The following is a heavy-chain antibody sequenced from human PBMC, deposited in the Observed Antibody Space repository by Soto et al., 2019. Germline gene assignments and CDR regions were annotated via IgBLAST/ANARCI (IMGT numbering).Heavy chain of an antibody. J-gene: IGHJ4*02. CDR3: AKEAPGGWHFFDT. Sequence: PGWSLRLSCASSVFTFITYGMHWVRQAPGKGLEWVAFISDDGSQKYYGDSVKGRFTISRDNSKNTLSLRMISLRTEDTSVYYCAKEAPGGWHFFDTWGQGTLVTVSS. CDR2: ISDDGSQK. CDR1: VFTFITYG. D-gene: IGHD6-19*01. V-gene: IGHV3-30*18.